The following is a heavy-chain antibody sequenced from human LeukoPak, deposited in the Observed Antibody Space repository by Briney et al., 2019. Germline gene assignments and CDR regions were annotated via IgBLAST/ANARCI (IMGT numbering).Heavy chain of an antibody. V-gene: IGHV1-69*04. D-gene: IGHD6-19*01. CDR3: AMSGEIAVAGQFDY. CDR1: GGTFSSYA. J-gene: IGHJ4*02. Sequence: SVKVSCKASGGTFSSYAISWVRQAPGQGREWMGRIIPILGIANYAQKFQGRGTITAEKSTSTAYIELRSLRAEDTAVYYCAMSGEIAVAGQFDYWRQGTLVTVSS. CDR2: IIPILGIA.